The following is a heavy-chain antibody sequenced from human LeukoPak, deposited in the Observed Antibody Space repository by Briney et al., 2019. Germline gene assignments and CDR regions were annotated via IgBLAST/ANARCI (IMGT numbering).Heavy chain of an antibody. CDR2: ISYDGSNK. Sequence: GGSLRLSCAASGFTFSSYAMHWVRQAPGKGLEWVAVISYDGSNKYYADSVKGRFTISRDNSKNTLYLQMNSLRAEDTAVYYCARVWAARWELYYFDYWGQGTLVTVSS. CDR1: GFTFSSYA. CDR3: ARVWAARWELYYFDY. V-gene: IGHV3-30-3*01. J-gene: IGHJ4*02. D-gene: IGHD1-26*01.